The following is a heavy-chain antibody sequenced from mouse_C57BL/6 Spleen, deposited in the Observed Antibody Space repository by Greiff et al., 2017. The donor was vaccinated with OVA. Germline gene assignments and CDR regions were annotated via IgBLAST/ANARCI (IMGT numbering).Heavy chain of an antibody. CDR1: GYTFTSYW. Sequence: QVQLQQPGAELVKPGASVKLSCKASGYTFTSYWMHWVKQRPGRGLEWIGRIDPNSGGTNYNEKFKGKATFTADTSSNTAYMQLSSLTTEDSAIYYCARWHQLDWYFDVWGTGTTVTVSS. CDR3: ARWHQLDWYFDV. V-gene: IGHV1-62-3*01. CDR2: IDPNSGGT. J-gene: IGHJ1*03. D-gene: IGHD4-1*02.